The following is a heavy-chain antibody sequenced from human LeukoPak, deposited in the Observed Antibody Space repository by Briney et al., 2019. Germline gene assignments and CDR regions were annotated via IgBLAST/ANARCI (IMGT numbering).Heavy chain of an antibody. CDR3: ARGPYDYVWGRWGYYFDY. V-gene: IGHV4-31*03. CDR1: GVSISSGGYY. CDR2: IYYSGST. J-gene: IGHJ4*02. Sequence: SDTLSLTCTVSGVSISSGGYYWSWIRQHPGKGLEWIVYIYYSGSTYYNPSLKSRVTISVDTSKNQFSLKLSSVTAADTAVYYCARGPYDYVWGRWGYYFDYWGQGTLVTVSS. D-gene: IGHD3-16*01.